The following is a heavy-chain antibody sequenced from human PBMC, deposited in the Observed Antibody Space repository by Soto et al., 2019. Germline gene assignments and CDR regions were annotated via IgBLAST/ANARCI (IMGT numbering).Heavy chain of an antibody. CDR3: AGGRDDYNGWYFDL. V-gene: IGHV4-39*07. J-gene: IGHJ2*01. Sequence: SETLSLTCPVSGCAISSSSYYWGWIRQPPGKGLEWIGSIYYSGSTYYNPSLKSRVTISVDTSKNQFSLKLSSVTAADTAIYYCAGGRDDYNGWYFDLWGRGTLVTVSS. CDR2: IYYSGST. CDR1: GCAISSSSYY. D-gene: IGHD4-4*01.